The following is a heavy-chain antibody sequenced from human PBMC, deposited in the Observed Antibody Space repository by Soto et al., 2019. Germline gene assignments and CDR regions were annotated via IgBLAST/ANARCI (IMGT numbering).Heavy chain of an antibody. D-gene: IGHD5-12*01. J-gene: IGHJ6*03. V-gene: IGHV3-7*01. CDR2: IKQDGSDI. CDR1: GFIFSTYW. Sequence: GSLRLSCEASGFIFSTYWMSWVRRAPGKGLEWVATIKQDGSDIYYADSVRGRFTISRDNAENTLYLQMNSLRAEDTAVYYCAKEDWDSGYDLMGWGYYYYSYMDVWGKGYTVTVSS. CDR3: AKEDWDSGYDLMGWGYYYYSYMDV.